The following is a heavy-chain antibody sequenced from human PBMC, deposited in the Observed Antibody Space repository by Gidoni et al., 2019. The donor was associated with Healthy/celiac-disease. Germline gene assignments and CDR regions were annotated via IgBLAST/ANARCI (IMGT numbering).Heavy chain of an antibody. Sequence: QVQLQESGPGLVKPSATLSLTCTVSGGSLRSYYWSWIRQPAGKGLEWIGRISTSGSTNYNPSLKSRVTMSVDTSKNQFSLKLSSVTAADTAVYYCARGLGSGWSWYFDLWGRGTLVTVSS. J-gene: IGHJ2*01. CDR3: ARGLGSGWSWYFDL. CDR2: ISTSGST. V-gene: IGHV4-4*07. D-gene: IGHD6-19*01. CDR1: GGSLRSYY.